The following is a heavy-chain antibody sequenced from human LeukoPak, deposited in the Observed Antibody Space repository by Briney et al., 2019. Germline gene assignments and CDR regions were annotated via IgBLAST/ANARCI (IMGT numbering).Heavy chain of an antibody. V-gene: IGHV3-21*01. CDR1: GFTFSSYS. Sequence: GGSLRLSCAASGFTFSSYSMNWVRQAPGKGLEWVSSINSSSSYIYYADSVKGRCTISRDNAKNSLYLLMNSRRAEDTAVYYCASSGSSVMVRGVIFYWGQGTLVTVSS. CDR2: INSSSSYI. D-gene: IGHD3-10*01. CDR3: ASSGSSVMVRGVIFY. J-gene: IGHJ4*02.